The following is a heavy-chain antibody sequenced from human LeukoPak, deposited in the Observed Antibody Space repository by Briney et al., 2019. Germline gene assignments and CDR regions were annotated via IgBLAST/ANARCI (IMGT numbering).Heavy chain of an antibody. D-gene: IGHD1-1*01. J-gene: IGHJ4*02. CDR2: MYYSGNT. CDR1: VDSISGYY. V-gene: IGHV4-59*01. Sequence: PSETLSLTCTVSVDSISGYYWSWIRQPPGKGLEWIGYMYYSGNTNYNPSLKSRLTTSLDTSKNQFSLKLSSVTAADTAVYYCAREPSHNGTGYWGQGTLVTVSS. CDR3: AREPSHNGTGY.